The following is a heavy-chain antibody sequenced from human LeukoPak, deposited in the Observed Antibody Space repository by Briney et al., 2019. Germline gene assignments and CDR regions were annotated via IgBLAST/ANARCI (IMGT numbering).Heavy chain of an antibody. CDR1: GFTFSSYE. D-gene: IGHD5-12*01. Sequence: PSGGSLRLSCAASGFTFSSYEMNWVRQAPGKGLEWVSYISSSGSTIYYADSVKGRFTISRDNSKNTLYLQMKSLRAEDTAVYYCAKGGGYEAQYYYYYLDVWGKGTTVTISS. V-gene: IGHV3-48*03. CDR2: ISSSGSTI. CDR3: AKGGGYEAQYYYYYLDV. J-gene: IGHJ6*03.